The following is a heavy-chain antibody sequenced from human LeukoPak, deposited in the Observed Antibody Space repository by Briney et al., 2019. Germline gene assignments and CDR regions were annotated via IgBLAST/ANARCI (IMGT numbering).Heavy chain of an antibody. D-gene: IGHD3-9*01. CDR1: GGTFSSYA. J-gene: IGHJ4*02. CDR2: IIPIFGTA. Sequence: ASVKVSCKASGGTFSSYAISWVRQAPGQGLEWMGGIIPIFGTANYAQKFQGRVTITADESTSTAYMELSSLRSEDTAVYYCARSTVYYDILTGYYVFRPFDYWGQGTLVTVSS. CDR3: ARSTVYYDILTGYYVFRPFDY. V-gene: IGHV1-69*13.